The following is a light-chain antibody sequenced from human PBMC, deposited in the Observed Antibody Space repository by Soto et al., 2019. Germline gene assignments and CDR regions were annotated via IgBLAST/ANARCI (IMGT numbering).Light chain of an antibody. V-gene: IGKV3-20*01. Sequence: DIVLTQSPGTLSLSPGERATLSCRASQSVSSRYLAWYQQKAGQAPRLLIYDASRRPTGIPDRFNGSGSATDFTLAISGLEPEVFAVYYCQQYGSSVTFGGGTKVEIK. CDR3: QQYGSSVT. J-gene: IGKJ4*01. CDR2: DAS. CDR1: QSVSSRY.